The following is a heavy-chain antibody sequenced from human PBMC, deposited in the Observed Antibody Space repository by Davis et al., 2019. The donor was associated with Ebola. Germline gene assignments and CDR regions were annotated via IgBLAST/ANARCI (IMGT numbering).Heavy chain of an antibody. CDR3: ARSHYTIFLEHIVVVPAAINPGYYYYGMDV. Sequence: GESLKISCAASGFTFSSYAMHWVRQAPGKGLEWVAVISYDGSNKYYADSVKGRFTISRDNAKNSLYLQMNSLRAEDTAVYYCARSHYTIFLEHIVVVPAAINPGYYYYGMDVWGQGTTVTVSS. CDR2: ISYDGSNK. J-gene: IGHJ6*02. V-gene: IGHV3-30-3*01. CDR1: GFTFSSYA. D-gene: IGHD2-2*02.